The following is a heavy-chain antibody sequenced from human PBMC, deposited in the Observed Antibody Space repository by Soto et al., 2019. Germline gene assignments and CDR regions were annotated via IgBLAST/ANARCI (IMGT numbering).Heavy chain of an antibody. CDR2: IYYSGST. Sequence: SETLSLTCTVSGGSISSYYWSWIRQPPGKGLEWIGYIYYSGSTNYNPSLKSRVTISVDTSKNQFSLKLSSVTAADTAVYYCAHTYYDSSGYSDYGMDVWGQGTTVTVSS. J-gene: IGHJ6*02. D-gene: IGHD3-22*01. CDR1: GGSISSYY. CDR3: AHTYYDSSGYSDYGMDV. V-gene: IGHV4-59*08.